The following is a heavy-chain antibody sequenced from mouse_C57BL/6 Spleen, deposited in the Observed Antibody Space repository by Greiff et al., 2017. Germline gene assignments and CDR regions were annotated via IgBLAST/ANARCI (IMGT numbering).Heavy chain of an antibody. CDR3: ARSIYYAMGY. CDR1: GYAFSSSW. V-gene: IGHV1-82*01. J-gene: IGHJ4*01. Sequence: VQGVESGPELVKPGASVKISCKASGYAFSSSWMNWVKQRPGKGLEWIGRIYPGDGDTTYNGKFKGKATLTADKSTSTAYMQLSSLTSEDPAVYFCARSIYYAMGYWGQGTSVTVSS. CDR2: IYPGDGDT. D-gene: IGHD2-10*02.